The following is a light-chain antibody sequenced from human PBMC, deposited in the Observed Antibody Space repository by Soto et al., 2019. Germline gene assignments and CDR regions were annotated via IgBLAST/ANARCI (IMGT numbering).Light chain of an antibody. CDR2: YNT. CDR1: SSNIGAGYD. CDR3: QSYDNSLSGWV. J-gene: IGLJ3*02. Sequence: QSVLTQPPSVSGAPGQRVTISCTGSSSNIGAGYDVHWYQQFPGTAPKLLIYYNTKRPSGVPDRFSGSKFATSASLAITGLQAEDEADYYCQSYDNSLSGWVFGGGTKLTVL. V-gene: IGLV1-40*01.